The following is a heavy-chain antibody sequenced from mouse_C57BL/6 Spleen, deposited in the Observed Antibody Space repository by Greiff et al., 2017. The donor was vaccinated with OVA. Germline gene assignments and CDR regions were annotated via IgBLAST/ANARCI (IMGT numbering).Heavy chain of an antibody. V-gene: IGHV5-17*01. Sequence: VQLKESGGGLVKPGGSLKLSCAASGFTFSDYGMHWVRQAPEKGLEWVAYISSGSSTIYYADTVKGRFTISRDNAKNTLFLQMTSLRSEDTAMYYCARDGYSLWYFDVWGTGTTVTVSS. CDR2: ISSGSSTI. CDR3: ARDGYSLWYFDV. D-gene: IGHD2-3*01. J-gene: IGHJ1*03. CDR1: GFTFSDYG.